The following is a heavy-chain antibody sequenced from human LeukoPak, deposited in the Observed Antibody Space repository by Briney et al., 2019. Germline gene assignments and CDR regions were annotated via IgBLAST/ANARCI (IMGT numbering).Heavy chain of an antibody. CDR3: ATSGGSGWSRDINWFDR. CDR1: GFSFRKYW. CDR2: IQQDGSET. V-gene: IGHV3-7*01. Sequence: PGGSLRLSCAASGFSFRKYWMSWVRQAPGKGLEWVANIQQDGSETYYVDSVKGRFTTSRDNAKNSLYLQMNSLRADDTAVYYCATSGGSGWSRDINWFDRWGQGTLVTVSS. D-gene: IGHD6-19*01. J-gene: IGHJ5*02.